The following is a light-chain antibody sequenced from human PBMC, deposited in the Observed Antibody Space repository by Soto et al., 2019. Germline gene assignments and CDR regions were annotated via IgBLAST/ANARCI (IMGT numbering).Light chain of an antibody. Sequence: IQLTQSPSSLSASVGDRVTITCRASQGISSYLAWYQQKPGKAPKLLIYAASTLQSGVPSRFSGSGSGAEFTLNISSLQPEDFATYDGQQSFSPLLTFGGGTKVDIK. J-gene: IGKJ4*01. V-gene: IGKV1-39*01. CDR2: AAS. CDR3: QQSFSPLLT. CDR1: QGISSY.